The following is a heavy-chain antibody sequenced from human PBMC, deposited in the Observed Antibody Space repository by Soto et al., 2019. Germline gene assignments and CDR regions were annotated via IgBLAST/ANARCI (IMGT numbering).Heavy chain of an antibody. D-gene: IGHD2-15*01. CDR2: LNGDGTTT. V-gene: IGHV3-74*01. Sequence: EVQLVESGGGLVQPGGSLRLSCEASGFTFSSYWMHWVRHVPGKGMVWVSRLNGDGTTTNYADSVKGRFTISRDNAKNTVNLQMSSLRAEDTAVYYCARGIRIYYGMDVWGQGTTVTVSS. CDR3: ARGIRIYYGMDV. J-gene: IGHJ6*02. CDR1: GFTFSSYW.